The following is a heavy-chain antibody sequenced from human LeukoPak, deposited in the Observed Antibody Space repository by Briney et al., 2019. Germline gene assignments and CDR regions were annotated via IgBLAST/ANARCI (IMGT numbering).Heavy chain of an antibody. Sequence: GGSLRLSCAASGFTFSSYWMHWVRQPPGRGLVWVSRINSDGSSTSYADSVKGRFTISRDNAKNTLYLQMNSLRAEDTAVYYCASSGWSSPFDYWGQGTLVTVSS. D-gene: IGHD6-19*01. CDR3: ASSGWSSPFDY. V-gene: IGHV3-74*01. J-gene: IGHJ4*02. CDR2: INSDGSST. CDR1: GFTFSSYW.